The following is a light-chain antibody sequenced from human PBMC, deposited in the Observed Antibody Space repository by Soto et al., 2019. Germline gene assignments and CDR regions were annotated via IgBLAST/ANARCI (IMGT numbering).Light chain of an antibody. Sequence: EIVLTQSRDTLSLSPGERDTLSCRASQSVGSSLAWYQQKPGQAPRFLIYDASNRATGIPARFIGSGSGTDFTLTISSLVPEDFAVYYCQQGSNWPRTFGQGTKV. V-gene: IGKV3-11*01. CDR1: QSVGSS. CDR2: DAS. CDR3: QQGSNWPRT. J-gene: IGKJ1*01.